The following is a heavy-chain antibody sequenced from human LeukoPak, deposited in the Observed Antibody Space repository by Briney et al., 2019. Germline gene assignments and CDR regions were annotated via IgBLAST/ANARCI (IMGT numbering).Heavy chain of an antibody. CDR3: ASALGATTHY. CDR2: ISSSGST. Sequence: PSQTLSLTCTVSGDSISSGDYYWSWIRQPAGKGLEWIGRISSSGSTNYNPSLKSRVTISVDTSKNQFSLKLSSVTAADTAVYYCASALGATTHYWGQGTLVTVSS. CDR1: GDSISSGDYY. V-gene: IGHV4-61*02. D-gene: IGHD1-26*01. J-gene: IGHJ4*02.